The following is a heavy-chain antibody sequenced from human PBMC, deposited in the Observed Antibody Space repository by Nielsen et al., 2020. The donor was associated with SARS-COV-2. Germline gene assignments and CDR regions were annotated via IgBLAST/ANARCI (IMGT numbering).Heavy chain of an antibody. D-gene: IGHD6-25*01. V-gene: IGHV3-21*01. J-gene: IGHJ2*01. CDR3: ARDQDGWAATSNWYFDL. CDR1: GFRFTSYS. CDR2: ITMSGAYM. Sequence: GESLKISCAASGFRFTSYSMNWVRQAPGKGLEWVASITMSGAYMYYADSVRGRFTVSRDNAENSLSLQMNSLRDEDTAVYYCARDQDGWAATSNWYFDLWGRGTLVIVSS.